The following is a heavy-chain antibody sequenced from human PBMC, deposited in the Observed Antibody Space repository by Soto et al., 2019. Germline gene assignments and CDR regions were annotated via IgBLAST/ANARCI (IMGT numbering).Heavy chain of an antibody. CDR2: INHSGST. V-gene: IGHV4-34*01. D-gene: IGHD1-26*01. Sequence: QVQLQQWGAGLLKPSETLSLTCAVYGGSFSGYYWSWIRQPPGKGLEWTGEINHSGSTNYNPSLKSRVTISVDTSKIQFSLKRSSVTAADTAVYYWARSGSYPAGPFDYWGQGTLVTVSS. CDR1: GGSFSGYY. CDR3: ARSGSYPAGPFDY. J-gene: IGHJ4*02.